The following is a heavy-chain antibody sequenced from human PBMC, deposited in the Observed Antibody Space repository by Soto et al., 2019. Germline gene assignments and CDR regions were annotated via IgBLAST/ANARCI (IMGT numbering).Heavy chain of an antibody. V-gene: IGHV3-23*01. J-gene: IGHJ4*02. Sequence: EVQLLESGGGLVQPGRSLRLACAASGFTFSSYAMNWVRQAPGKGLEWVSAMRGTGGSTYYADSVKGRFTISRDNSKNTLYLQMNSLRVEDTAVFYWAKAGFSSGWAPSYFDYWGQGTLVTVSS. D-gene: IGHD6-19*01. CDR3: AKAGFSSGWAPSYFDY. CDR2: MRGTGGST. CDR1: GFTFSSYA.